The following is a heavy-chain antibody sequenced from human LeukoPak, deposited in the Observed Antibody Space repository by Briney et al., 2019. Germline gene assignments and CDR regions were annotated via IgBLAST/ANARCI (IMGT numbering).Heavy chain of an antibody. J-gene: IGHJ4*02. CDR3: ARGATYAYYQDY. CDR2: IKYDASST. D-gene: IGHD1-26*01. V-gene: IGHV3-74*01. CDR1: GFTFSSHW. Sequence: GGSLRLPCAASGFTFSSHWMHWVRQAPGKGLVWVSRIKYDASSTSYADSVKGRFTISRDNAKNTLYLQMNSLRAEDTAVYYCARGATYAYYQDYWGQGTLVTVSS.